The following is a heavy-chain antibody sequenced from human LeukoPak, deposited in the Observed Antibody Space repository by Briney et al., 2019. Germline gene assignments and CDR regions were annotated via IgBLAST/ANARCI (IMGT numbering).Heavy chain of an antibody. CDR3: ARDQLGYSYGSALAY. D-gene: IGHD5-18*01. CDR2: IYTGGST. V-gene: IGHV3-53*01. Sequence: GGSLRLSCAASGLTVSSNYMNWVRQAPGQGLEWISVIYTGGSTFYADSVKGRFTVSRDNSKNTLYLQMNSLRAEDTAVYYCARDQLGYSYGSALAYWGQGTLVIVSS. CDR1: GLTVSSNY. J-gene: IGHJ4*02.